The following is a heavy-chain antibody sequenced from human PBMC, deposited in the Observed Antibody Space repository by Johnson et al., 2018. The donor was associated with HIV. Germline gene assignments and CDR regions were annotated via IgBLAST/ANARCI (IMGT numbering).Heavy chain of an antibody. J-gene: IGHJ3*02. V-gene: IGHV3-66*03. CDR3: ARDPDGTTGTTYPDAAFDI. Sequence: VQLVESGGGLIQPGGSLRLSCASGFTVSSNYMSWVRQAPGKGLEWVSVIYSGGSTYYADSVKGRFTISRDNSKNTLYLQMNSLRAEDTAVYYCARDPDGTTGTTYPDAAFDIWGQGTMVTVSS. D-gene: IGHD1-1*01. CDR1: GFTVSSNY. CDR2: IYSGGST.